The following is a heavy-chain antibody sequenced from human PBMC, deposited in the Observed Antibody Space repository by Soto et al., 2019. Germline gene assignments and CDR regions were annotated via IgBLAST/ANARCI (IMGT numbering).Heavy chain of an antibody. CDR3: ARRYSSAFDI. CDR2: IYYSGST. V-gene: IGHV4-59*08. Sequence: SETLSLTCTVSGGSLSSYYWSWIRQPPGKGLEWIGYIYYSGSTNYNPSLKSRVTISVDTSKNQFSLKLSSVTAADTAVYYCARRYSSAFDIWGQGTMVTVSS. D-gene: IGHD6-13*01. CDR1: GGSLSSYY. J-gene: IGHJ3*02.